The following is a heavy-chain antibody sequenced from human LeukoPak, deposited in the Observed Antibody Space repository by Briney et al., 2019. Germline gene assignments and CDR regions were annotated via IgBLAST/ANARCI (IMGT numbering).Heavy chain of an antibody. Sequence: PGGSLRLSCAASGFTFSDYYMSWIRQAPGKGLEWVSYISSSGSTIYYADSVKGRFTISRDNAKNSLYLQMNSLRAEDTAVYYCARVYSSSSFWFDPWGQGTLVTVSS. CDR1: GFTFSDYY. CDR2: ISSSGSTI. J-gene: IGHJ5*02. D-gene: IGHD6-13*01. CDR3: ARVYSSSSFWFDP. V-gene: IGHV3-11*01.